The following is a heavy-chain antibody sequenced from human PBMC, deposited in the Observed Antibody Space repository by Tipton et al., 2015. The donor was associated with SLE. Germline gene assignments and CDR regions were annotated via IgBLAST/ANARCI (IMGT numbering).Heavy chain of an antibody. D-gene: IGHD3-10*01. Sequence: QSGAEVKKPGASVKVSCKASGYIFISYGINWVRQAPGQGLEWMGWINTNTGNPTFAQGFTGRFVFSLDTSVSTTSLQINSLKAEDTAMYYCARGPGTGAFDIWGQGTMVTVSS. CDR1: GYIFISYG. CDR3: ARGPGTGAFDI. J-gene: IGHJ3*02. CDR2: INTNTGNP. V-gene: IGHV7-4-1*02.